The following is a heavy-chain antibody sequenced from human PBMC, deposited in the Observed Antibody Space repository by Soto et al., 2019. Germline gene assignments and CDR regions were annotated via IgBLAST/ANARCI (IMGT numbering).Heavy chain of an antibody. CDR2: ITAGNGDT. J-gene: IGHJ4*02. D-gene: IGHD2-21*01. CDR3: VRGRRDDCAYSPFDY. V-gene: IGHV1-3*01. Sequence: QVQVVQSEAEMKEPETSVKLSCKTSGYTFSEYSLQWVRQAPGQRLEWMGWITAGNGDTKHSQKFEGRLTLTRDTSANMAYMLLGGLRPEDTAMYYCVRGRRDDCAYSPFDYWGQGTLVTVSS. CDR1: GYTFSEYS.